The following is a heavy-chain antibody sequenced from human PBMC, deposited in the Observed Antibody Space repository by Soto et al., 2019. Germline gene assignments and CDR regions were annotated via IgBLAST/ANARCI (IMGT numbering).Heavy chain of an antibody. CDR3: AAAAVTYYYYRMDV. J-gene: IGHJ6*02. CDR1: GFTFTSSA. V-gene: IGHV1-58*01. D-gene: IGHD4-4*01. Sequence: QMQLVQSGPEVKKPGTSVKVSCKASGFTFTSSAVQWVRQARGQRLEWIGWIVVGSGNTNYAQKFQERVTITRDMSTSTAYMELSSLRSEDTAVYYCAAAAVTYYYYRMDVWGQGTTVTVSS. CDR2: IVVGSGNT.